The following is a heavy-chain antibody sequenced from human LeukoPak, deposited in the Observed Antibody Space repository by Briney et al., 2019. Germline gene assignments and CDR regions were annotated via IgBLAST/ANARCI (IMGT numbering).Heavy chain of an antibody. V-gene: IGHV3-7*01. J-gene: IGHJ4*02. CDR3: ARHRSITIFGVVITYFDY. CDR2: INQDGGEK. CDR1: GFTFSSYW. Sequence: PGGSLRLSCAASGFTFSSYWMSWVRQAPGKGLEWVANINQDGGEKYHVDSVKGRFTISRDNAKKSLYLQMNSLRAEDTAVYYCARHRSITIFGVVITYFDYWGQGTLVTVSS. D-gene: IGHD3-3*01.